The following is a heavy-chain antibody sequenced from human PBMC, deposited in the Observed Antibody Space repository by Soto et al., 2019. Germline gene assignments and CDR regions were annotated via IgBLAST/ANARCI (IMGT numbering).Heavy chain of an antibody. V-gene: IGHV1-18*04. J-gene: IGHJ3*02. D-gene: IGHD1-26*01. CDR2: ISAYNGNT. CDR1: GYTFTSYG. Sequence: ASVKVSCKASGYTFTSYGISWVRQAPGQGLEWMGWISAYNGNTNYAQKLQGRVTMTTDTSTSTAYMELRSLRAEDTAIYYCARDRRGDNVYSGFDIWGQGTVVTVSS. CDR3: ARDRRGDNVYSGFDI.